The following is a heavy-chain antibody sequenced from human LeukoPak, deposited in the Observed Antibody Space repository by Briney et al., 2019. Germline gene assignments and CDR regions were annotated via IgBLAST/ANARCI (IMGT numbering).Heavy chain of an antibody. D-gene: IGHD3-22*01. J-gene: IGHJ4*02. CDR1: GFTFSSYS. Sequence: PGGSLRLSCAASGFTFSSYSMNWVRQAPGKGLEWVSYISSSSSTIYYADSVKGRFTISRDNSKNTLYLQMNSLRAEDTAVYYCAKLTTGGTGPPDSSGSTSYWGQGTLVTVSS. V-gene: IGHV3-48*01. CDR2: ISSSSSTI. CDR3: AKLTTGGTGPPDSSGSTSY.